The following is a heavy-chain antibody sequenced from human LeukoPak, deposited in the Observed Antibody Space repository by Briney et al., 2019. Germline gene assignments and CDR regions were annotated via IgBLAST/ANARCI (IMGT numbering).Heavy chain of an antibody. CDR3: AANGGPFDF. Sequence: GGSLRLSCAASGFTFSSYEMNWVRQAPGTGLEWVSYISSSGTPIFYADSVKGRFTISRDNAKNSLYLQMNGLRAEDTAVYYCAANGGPFDFWGQGTLVTVSA. CDR1: GFTFSSYE. D-gene: IGHD4-23*01. V-gene: IGHV3-48*03. J-gene: IGHJ4*02. CDR2: ISSSGTPI.